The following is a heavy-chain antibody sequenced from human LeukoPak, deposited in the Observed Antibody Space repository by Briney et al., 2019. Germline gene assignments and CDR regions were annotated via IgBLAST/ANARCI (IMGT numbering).Heavy chain of an antibody. CDR3: AIGRPWELLGATEN. CDR1: GLAFSTYA. CDR2: ISYSGDSA. D-gene: IGHD4-23*01. Sequence: GGSLRLSCAASGLAFSTYAVSWVRQAPGKGLEWVSTISYSGDSAYYAESVKGRFTISRDNSKDTLYLQMNSLRAGDTAVYFCAIGRPWELLGATENWGQGTLVTVSS. J-gene: IGHJ4*02. V-gene: IGHV3-23*01.